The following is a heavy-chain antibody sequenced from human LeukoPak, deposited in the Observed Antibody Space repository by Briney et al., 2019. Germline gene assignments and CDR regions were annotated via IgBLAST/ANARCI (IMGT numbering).Heavy chain of an antibody. J-gene: IGHJ6*03. CDR3: ARTTEGGYTYDYFYYKDVGV. D-gene: IGHD5-18*01. CDR1: GGSISTFS. CDR2: IFTIGST. Sequence: SETLSLTCTVSGGSISTFSWSWIRQPAGKVLEWIGRIFTIGSTNYDPALKSRVTISVDTSKSQFSLKLSCVTAADTAVYYCARTTEGGYTYDYFYYKDVGVKGKRATVTTSS. V-gene: IGHV4-4*07.